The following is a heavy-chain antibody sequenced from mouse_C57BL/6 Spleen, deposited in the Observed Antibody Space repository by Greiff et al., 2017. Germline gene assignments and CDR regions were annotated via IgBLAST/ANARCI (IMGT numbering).Heavy chain of an antibody. J-gene: IGHJ4*01. CDR2: ILPGSGST. D-gene: IGHD2-1*01. CDR1: GYTFTGYW. V-gene: IGHV1-9*01. Sequence: VKLMESGAELMKPGASVKLSCKATGYTFTGYWIEWVKQRPGHGLEWIGEILPGSGSTNYNEKFKGKATFTADTSSNTAYMQLSSLTTEDSAIYYCAGRPYYGNLYYAMDYWGQGTSVTVSS. CDR3: AGRPYYGNLYYAMDY.